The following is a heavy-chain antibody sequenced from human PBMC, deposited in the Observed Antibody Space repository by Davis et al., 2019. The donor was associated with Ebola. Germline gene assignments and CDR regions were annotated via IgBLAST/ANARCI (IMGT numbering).Heavy chain of an antibody. Sequence: GESLKISCAASGFTFSNAWMNWVRQAPGKGLEWVGRIKSTTDGGTTDSAAPLRGRFSISRDDSKKTVYLQMNSLKTEDTAVYYCATDIGAPLDYWGQGTLVTVSS. CDR2: IKSTTDGGTT. CDR3: ATDIGAPLDY. J-gene: IGHJ4*02. D-gene: IGHD1-26*01. V-gene: IGHV3-15*01. CDR1: GFTFSNAW.